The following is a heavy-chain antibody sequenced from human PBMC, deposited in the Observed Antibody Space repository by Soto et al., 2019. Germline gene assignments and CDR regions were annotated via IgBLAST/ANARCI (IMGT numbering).Heavy chain of an antibody. D-gene: IGHD4-17*01. CDR3: ARHADYGDYEDEYYFDY. CDR1: GYSFTSYW. V-gene: IGHV5-51*01. CDR2: IYPGDSDT. J-gene: IGHJ4*02. Sequence: PGESLKISCKGSGYSFTSYWIGWVRQMPGKGLEWMGIIYPGDSDTRYSPSFQGQVTISADKSISTAYLQWSSLKASDTAMYYCARHADYGDYEDEYYFDYWGQGTLVTAPQ.